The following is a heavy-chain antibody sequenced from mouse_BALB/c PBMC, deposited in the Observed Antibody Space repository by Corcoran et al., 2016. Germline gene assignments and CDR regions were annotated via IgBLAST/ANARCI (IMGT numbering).Heavy chain of an antibody. J-gene: IGHJ3*01. V-gene: IGHV1-84*02. CDR3: ARPLITTVEGGPFAY. CDR1: GYTFTDYY. CDR2: IYPGSGNT. Sequence: QIQLQQSGPELVKPGASVKISCKASGYTFTDYYINWVKQKPGQGLEWIGWIYPGSGNTKYNETFKGKATLTVDTSSSTAYMQLSSRTSEDTAVYFCARPLITTVEGGPFAYWGQGTLVTVSA. D-gene: IGHD1-1*01.